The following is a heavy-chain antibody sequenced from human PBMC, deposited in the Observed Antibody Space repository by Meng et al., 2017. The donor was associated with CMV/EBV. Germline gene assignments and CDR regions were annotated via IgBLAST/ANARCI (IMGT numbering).Heavy chain of an antibody. V-gene: IGHV3-64*02. CDR3: ARSVGELPVYYYGMDV. CDR2: ISSNGGST. D-gene: IGHD1-26*01. Sequence: GESLKISCAAAGFTFSSYAMHWVCQAPGKGLEYVSAISSNGGSTYYADSVKGRFTISRDNSKNTLYLQMGSLRAEDMAVYYCARSVGELPVYYYGMDVWGQGTTVTVSS. CDR1: GFTFSSYA. J-gene: IGHJ6*02.